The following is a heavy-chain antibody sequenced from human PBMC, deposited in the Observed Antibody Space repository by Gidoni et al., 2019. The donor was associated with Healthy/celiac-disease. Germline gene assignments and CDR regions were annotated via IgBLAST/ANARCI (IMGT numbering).Heavy chain of an antibody. V-gene: IGHV3-33*01. J-gene: IGHJ4*02. Sequence: QVQLVEYGGGVVQTGRDRRLSGAASGCTFSSYGMHWVRQAPGKGLEWVAVIWYDGSNKYYADSVKGRFTISRANSKTTLYLQMNSLRAEDTAVYYCARDPTDYWGQGTLVTVSS. CDR1: GCTFSSYG. CDR3: ARDPTDY. CDR2: IWYDGSNK.